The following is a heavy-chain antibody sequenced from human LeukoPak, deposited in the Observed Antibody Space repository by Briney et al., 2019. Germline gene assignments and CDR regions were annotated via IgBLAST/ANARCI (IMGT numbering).Heavy chain of an antibody. Sequence: ASVKVSCKASGFTFTAYYMHWVRQAPGQGLEWMGWINPNSGGTKYAQKFQGRVTMTRETSISTAYMEVSRLRSDDTAVYYCARGFWTGYIDYWGQGTLVTVSS. CDR3: ARGFWTGYIDY. CDR2: INPNSGGT. CDR1: GFTFTAYY. D-gene: IGHD3/OR15-3a*01. J-gene: IGHJ4*02. V-gene: IGHV1-2*02.